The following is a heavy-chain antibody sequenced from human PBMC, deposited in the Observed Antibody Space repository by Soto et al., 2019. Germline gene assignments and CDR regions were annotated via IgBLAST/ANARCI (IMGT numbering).Heavy chain of an antibody. CDR1: GGSISSGGYS. J-gene: IGHJ6*02. Sequence: SETQSLTCTVSGGSISSGGYSWSWIRQHPGKGLEWIGYIYYSGSTYYNPSLKSRVTISVDTSKNQFSLKLSSVTAADTAVYYCARDWRMSPTRYYGMDVWGQGTTVTVSS. CDR2: IYYSGST. V-gene: IGHV4-31*03. CDR3: ARDWRMSPTRYYGMDV.